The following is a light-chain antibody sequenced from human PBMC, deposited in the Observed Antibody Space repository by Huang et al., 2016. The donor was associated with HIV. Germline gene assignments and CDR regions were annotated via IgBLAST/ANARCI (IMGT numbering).Light chain of an antibody. CDR2: AAS. CDR1: QGISNA. CDR3: QQYYSTPPT. V-gene: IGKV1-NL1*01. J-gene: IGKJ1*01. Sequence: DIQMTQSPSSLSASVVDRVTITCRSSQGISNALDWYQQKPGKAPKLLLYAASRLESGVPARFSGSGSGTDYTLTISSLQPEDFATYYCQQYYSTPPTFGQGTKVEIK.